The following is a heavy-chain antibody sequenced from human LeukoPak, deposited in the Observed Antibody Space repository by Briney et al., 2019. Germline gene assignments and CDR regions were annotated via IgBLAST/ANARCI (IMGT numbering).Heavy chain of an antibody. CDR3: ASALGATKLNRDY. D-gene: IGHD1-26*01. Sequence: SETLSLTCAVSGGSISSSNWWSWVRQPPGKGLEWIGEIYHSGSTNYNPSLKSRVTISVDKSKNQFSLKLSSVTAADTAVYYCASALGATKLNRDYWGQGTLVTVSS. CDR2: IYHSGST. V-gene: IGHV4-4*02. CDR1: GGSISSSNW. J-gene: IGHJ4*02.